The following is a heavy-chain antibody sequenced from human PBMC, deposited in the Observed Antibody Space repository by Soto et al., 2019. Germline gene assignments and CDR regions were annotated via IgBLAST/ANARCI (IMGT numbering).Heavy chain of an antibody. CDR3: ARDGNYYGSVLDY. CDR2: ISNSGNTI. D-gene: IGHD3-10*01. Sequence: GGSLRLSCAVSGFTFSSYNMNWVRQAPGKGLEWVSYISNSGNTIYYADSVRGRFTISRDNAKNSLYLQMNSLRAEDTAVYYCARDGNYYGSVLDYWGQGTLVTVSS. J-gene: IGHJ4*02. CDR1: GFTFSSYN. V-gene: IGHV3-48*01.